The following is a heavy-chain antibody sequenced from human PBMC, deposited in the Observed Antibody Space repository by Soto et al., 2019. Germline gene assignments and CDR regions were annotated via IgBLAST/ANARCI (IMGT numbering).Heavy chain of an antibody. Sequence: GGSLRLSCSASGFTFSSYAMSWVRQAPGKGLEWVSAISGSGGSTYYADSVKGRFTISRDNSKNTLYLQMNSLRAEDTAVYYCAKDLYYDSSGSHPKFDYWGQGTLVTVSS. CDR2: ISGSGGST. CDR3: AKDLYYDSSGSHPKFDY. CDR1: GFTFSSYA. V-gene: IGHV3-23*01. D-gene: IGHD3-22*01. J-gene: IGHJ4*02.